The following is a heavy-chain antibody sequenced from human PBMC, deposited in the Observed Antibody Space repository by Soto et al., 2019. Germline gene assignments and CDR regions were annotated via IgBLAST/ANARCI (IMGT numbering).Heavy chain of an antibody. Sequence: QVQLQESGPGLVKPSETLSLTCTVSGGSISAYYWNWIRQPPGKGLEWIGYVDSSGNTDYNPSLKSRVTISVDSSKNQFSLKLNSLTAADTAVYYCAREALYGGISNALDIWGQGTTVTVSS. V-gene: IGHV4-59*01. CDR2: VDSSGNT. J-gene: IGHJ3*02. CDR1: GGSISAYY. D-gene: IGHD4-17*01. CDR3: AREALYGGISNALDI.